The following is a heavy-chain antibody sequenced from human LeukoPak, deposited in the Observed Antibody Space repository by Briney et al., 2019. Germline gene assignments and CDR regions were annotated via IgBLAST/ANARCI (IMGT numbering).Heavy chain of an antibody. V-gene: IGHV1-2*02. D-gene: IGHD3-3*01. J-gene: IGHJ4*02. CDR1: GYIFTGYY. CDR2: INLASGRT. Sequence: ASVKVSCRASGYIFTGYYMHWIRQAPGQGLEWMGWINLASGRTNYAQKFQGRVTMTRDTSISTAYMELSRLRSDDTAVYYCARGGYYDFWSGEDYWGQGTLVTVSS. CDR3: ARGGYYDFWSGEDY.